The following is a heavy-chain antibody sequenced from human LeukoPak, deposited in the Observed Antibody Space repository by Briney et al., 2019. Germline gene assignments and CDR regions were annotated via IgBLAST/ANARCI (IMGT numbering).Heavy chain of an antibody. J-gene: IGHJ4*02. Sequence: GGSLRLSCAASGFTFSSYWMHWVRQAPGKGLVWDSGINSDASSTAYADSGKGRFTISRDNAKSTLYLQMNSLRAEDTAVYYCARFQGYGSGSNWGQGTLVTVSS. CDR2: INSDASST. CDR3: ARFQGYGSGSN. V-gene: IGHV3-74*01. CDR1: GFTFSSYW. D-gene: IGHD3-10*01.